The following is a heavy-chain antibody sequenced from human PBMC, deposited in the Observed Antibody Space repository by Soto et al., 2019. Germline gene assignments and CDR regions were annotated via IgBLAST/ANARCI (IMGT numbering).Heavy chain of an antibody. Sequence: ASVKVSCKASGYTFTSYYMHWVRQAPGQGLEWMGIINPSGGSTSYAQKFQGRVTMTRDTSTSTVYMELSSLRSEDTAVYYCARDRGIAVAEYYYGMDVWGQGTTLTVSS. J-gene: IGHJ6*02. CDR1: GYTFTSYY. CDR2: INPSGGST. V-gene: IGHV1-46*01. CDR3: ARDRGIAVAEYYYGMDV. D-gene: IGHD6-19*01.